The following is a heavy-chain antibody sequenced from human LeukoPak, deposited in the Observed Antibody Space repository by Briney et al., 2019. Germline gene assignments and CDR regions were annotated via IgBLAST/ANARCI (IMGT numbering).Heavy chain of an antibody. CDR3: AREPKKVNTVMFLPDAFDI. Sequence: GGSLRLSCAASRFTVSSNDMSWVRQAPGKGLEGVSVIYSGGSKHYADSVKGQFTISRDNSKNTMFLQMNSVRAEDTAVYYCAREPKKVNTVMFLPDAFDIWGQGTMVTVSS. CDR2: IYSGGSK. D-gene: IGHD5-18*01. J-gene: IGHJ3*02. V-gene: IGHV3-53*01. CDR1: RFTVSSND.